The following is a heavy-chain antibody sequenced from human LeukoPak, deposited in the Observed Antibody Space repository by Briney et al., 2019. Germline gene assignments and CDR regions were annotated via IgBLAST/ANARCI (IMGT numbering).Heavy chain of an antibody. CDR3: ARDSVVVAAREDHYYYYMDV. V-gene: IGHV1-69*05. D-gene: IGHD2-15*01. J-gene: IGHJ6*03. CDR2: IIPIFGTA. CDR1: GGTFSSYA. Sequence: SVKVSCKASGGTFSSYAISWVRQAPGQGLEWMGRIIPIFGTANYAQKFQGRVTITTDESTSTAYMELSSLRSEDTAVYYCARDSVVVAAREDHYYYYMDVWGKGTTVTVSS.